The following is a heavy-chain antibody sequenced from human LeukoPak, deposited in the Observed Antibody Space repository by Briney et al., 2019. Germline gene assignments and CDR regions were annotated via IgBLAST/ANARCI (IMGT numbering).Heavy chain of an antibody. CDR1: GFTFSSYG. J-gene: IGHJ4*02. V-gene: IGHV3-33*01. CDR3: ARGGSVAGTFDY. CDR2: ICYDGSNK. D-gene: IGHD6-19*01. Sequence: PGGSLRLSCAASGFTFSSYGMHWVRQAPGKGLEWVAVICYDGSNKYYADSVKGRFTISRDNSKNTLYLQMNSLRAEDTAVYYCARGGSVAGTFDYWGQGTLVTVSS.